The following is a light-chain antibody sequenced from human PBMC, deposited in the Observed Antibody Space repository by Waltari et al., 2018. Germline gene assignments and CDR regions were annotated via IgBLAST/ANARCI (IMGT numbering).Light chain of an antibody. J-gene: IGKJ1*01. CDR3: QQYNQWPRT. CDR2: DAS. Sequence: GRARRSVSSRLAEDQQIPGRAPVFLIYDASTRATAIPARFTAGGSGTEFTLSISSLQSEECAVYYCQQYNQWPRTFGQGTKVEIK. V-gene: IGKV3-15*01. CDR1: RSVSSR.